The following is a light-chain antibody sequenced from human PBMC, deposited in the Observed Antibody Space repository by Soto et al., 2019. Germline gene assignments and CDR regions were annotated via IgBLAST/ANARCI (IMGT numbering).Light chain of an antibody. CDR1: SSNIGAGYG. J-gene: IGLJ3*02. CDR2: GNS. CDR3: QSYDSSLSGWV. Sequence: QSVLTQPPSVSGAPGQRVTSSCTGSSSNIGAGYGVHWYQQLPGTAPKLLIYGNSNRPSGVPDRFSGSKSGTSASLAITGLRAEDEADYYCQSYDSSLSGWVFGGGTTVTVL. V-gene: IGLV1-40*01.